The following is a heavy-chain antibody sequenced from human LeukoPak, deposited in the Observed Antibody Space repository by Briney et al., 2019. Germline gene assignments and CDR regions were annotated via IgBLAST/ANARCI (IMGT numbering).Heavy chain of an antibody. Sequence: SETLSLTCTVSGGSISSNSYYWGWIRQPPGKGLEWIGSIYYSGSTYYNPSLKSRVTISVDTSKNQFSLKLSSVTAADTAVYYCASVTAAPHYGMDVWGQGTTVTVSS. CDR2: IYYSGST. D-gene: IGHD2-15*01. V-gene: IGHV4-39*01. CDR1: GGSISSNSYY. J-gene: IGHJ6*02. CDR3: ASVTAAPHYGMDV.